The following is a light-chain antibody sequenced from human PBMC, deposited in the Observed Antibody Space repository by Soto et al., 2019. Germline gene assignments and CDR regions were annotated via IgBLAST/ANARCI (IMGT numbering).Light chain of an antibody. CDR3: QQYCASPPT. CDR1: QSVSSNY. J-gene: IGKJ4*01. CDR2: GAT. V-gene: IGKV3-20*01. Sequence: EIVLTQSPGTLSLSPGESATLSCRASQSVSSNYLAWYQRKPGQGPRLLIYGATSRPTGIPDRFSGSGSGTDFTLTISRLETEDFAVYYCQQYCASPPTFGGGTKVEIK.